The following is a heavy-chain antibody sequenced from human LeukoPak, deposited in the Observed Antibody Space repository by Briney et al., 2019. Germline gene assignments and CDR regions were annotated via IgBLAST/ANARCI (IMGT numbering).Heavy chain of an antibody. CDR1: GGSISSYY. Sequence: SETLSLTCTVSGGSISSYYWSRIRQPPGKGLEWIGYIYYSGSTNYNPSLKSRVTISVDTSKNQFSLKLSSVTAADTAVYYCARHYRGSGWYFGYWGQGTLVTVSS. J-gene: IGHJ4*02. V-gene: IGHV4-59*08. CDR3: ARHYRGSGWYFGY. CDR2: IYYSGST. D-gene: IGHD6-19*01.